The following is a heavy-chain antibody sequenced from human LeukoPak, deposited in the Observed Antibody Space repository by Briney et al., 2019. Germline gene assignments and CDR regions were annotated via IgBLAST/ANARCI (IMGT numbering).Heavy chain of an antibody. V-gene: IGHV3-23*01. Sequence: GGSLRLSCAASGFTFNIYAMTWVPPAPGEGVEWVSGISGSGGSTYYEDSVKGRFTISRDNSKNTLYLQMNSVRAEDTAVYYCAKEDRPNYYVSRMGWGQGTLVSVS. CDR1: GFTFNIYA. D-gene: IGHD3-10*01. CDR2: ISGSGGST. J-gene: IGHJ4*02. CDR3: AKEDRPNYYVSRMG.